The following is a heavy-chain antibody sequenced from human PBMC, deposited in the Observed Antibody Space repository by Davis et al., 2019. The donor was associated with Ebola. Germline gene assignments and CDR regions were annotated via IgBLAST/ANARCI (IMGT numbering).Heavy chain of an antibody. J-gene: IGHJ6*04. Sequence: GESLKISCAASGFTFSSYAMHWVRQAPGKGLEWVAVISYDGSNKYYADSVKGRFTISRDNSKNTLYLQMNSLRAEDTAVYYCAIEEAHYYGSGSQYGMDVWGKGTTVTVSS. V-gene: IGHV3-30-3*01. CDR2: ISYDGSNK. D-gene: IGHD3-10*01. CDR1: GFTFSSYA. CDR3: AIEEAHYYGSGSQYGMDV.